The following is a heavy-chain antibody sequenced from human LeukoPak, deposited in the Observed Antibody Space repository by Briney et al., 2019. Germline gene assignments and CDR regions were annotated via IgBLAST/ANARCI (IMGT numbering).Heavy chain of an antibody. D-gene: IGHD3-3*01. Sequence: ASVKVSCKASGYTFTSYGISWVRWVRQAPGQGLEWMGWISAYNGNTNYAQKFQGRVTMTTDTSTSTAYMELRSLRSDDTAVYYCARGLYYDLQPSYYYYYGMDVWGQGATVTVSS. J-gene: IGHJ6*02. CDR3: ARGLYYDLQPSYYYYYGMDV. CDR2: ISAYNGNT. CDR1: GYTFTSYG. V-gene: IGHV1-18*01.